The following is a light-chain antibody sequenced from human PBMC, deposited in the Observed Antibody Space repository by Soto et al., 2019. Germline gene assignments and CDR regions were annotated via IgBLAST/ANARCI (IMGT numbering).Light chain of an antibody. V-gene: IGKV3-20*01. CDR1: QSINNRY. J-gene: IGKJ3*01. CDR3: QQFGSSPGFT. Sequence: EIVLTQSPGTLSLSPGERATLSCRASQSINNRYLAWYQQKPGQAPRLLIDAASSRATGIPDRFSGSGSGTDFTLTISRLEPEDFAVYYCQQFGSSPGFTFGPGPKVDIK. CDR2: AAS.